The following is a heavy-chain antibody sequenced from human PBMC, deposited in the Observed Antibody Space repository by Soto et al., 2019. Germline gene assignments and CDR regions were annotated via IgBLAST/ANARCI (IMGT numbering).Heavy chain of an antibody. CDR2: ISAYNGNT. D-gene: IGHD4-17*01. CDR1: GYTFTNFV. Sequence: QVQLVQSGAEVKKPGASVKVSCKASGYTFTNFVISWVRQAPGQGLEWMGWISAYNGNTNYAQNFQGRVRMTTDTSTSTAYIELRSLRSDDTAVYYCARVGTTIDYWGQGTLVTVSS. J-gene: IGHJ4*02. CDR3: ARVGTTIDY. V-gene: IGHV1-18*01.